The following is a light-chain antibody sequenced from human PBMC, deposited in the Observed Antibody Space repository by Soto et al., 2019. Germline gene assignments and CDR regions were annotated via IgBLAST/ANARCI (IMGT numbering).Light chain of an antibody. CDR3: QVWDSSTGV. V-gene: IGLV3-9*01. J-gene: IGLJ1*01. Sequence: SYELTPALSVSVALGQTARITCGGNNIASKNVHWYQQKPGQAPVLVIYRDSNRPSGIPERFSGSNSGNTATLTISRAQAGDEADYYCQVWDSSTGVFGTGTQLTVL. CDR1: NIASKN. CDR2: RDS.